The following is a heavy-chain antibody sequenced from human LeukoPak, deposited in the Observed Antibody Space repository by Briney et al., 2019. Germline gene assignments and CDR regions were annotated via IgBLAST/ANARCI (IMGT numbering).Heavy chain of an antibody. J-gene: IGHJ4*02. CDR1: GFAFSSYW. CDR3: ARDHRDSYYFY. Sequence: GGSLRLSCAASGFAFSSYWMTWVRQAPGKGLEWVANIKEDGNAEYYADSVKGRFIISRDNAKNPLYLQMNNLRAEDTAVYFCARDHRDSYYFYWGQGTVVTVSS. CDR2: IKEDGNAE. D-gene: IGHD3-22*01. V-gene: IGHV3-7*01.